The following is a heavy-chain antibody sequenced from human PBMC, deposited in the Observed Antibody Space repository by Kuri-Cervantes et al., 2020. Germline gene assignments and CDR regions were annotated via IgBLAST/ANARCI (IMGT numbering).Heavy chain of an antibody. Sequence: GGSLRLSCAASGFSFSSYGMSWVRQAPGKGLEWVSAISGSGGSTYYADSVKGRFTISRDNSKNTLYLQMNSLRAEDTAVYYCAKVLEQQLVLDYWGQGTLVTVSS. CDR1: GFSFSSYG. CDR3: AKVLEQQLVLDY. CDR2: ISGSGGST. D-gene: IGHD6-13*01. V-gene: IGHV3-23*01. J-gene: IGHJ4*02.